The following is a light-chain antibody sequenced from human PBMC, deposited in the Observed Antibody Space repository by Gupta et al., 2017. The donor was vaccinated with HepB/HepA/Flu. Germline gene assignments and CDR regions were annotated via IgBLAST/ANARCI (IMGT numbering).Light chain of an antibody. CDR3: CSYAGKYV. CDR2: DVN. CDR1: SSDVDNYNF. J-gene: IGLJ1*01. Sequence: QSALTQPRSVSGSPGQSVTISCTGTSSDVDNYNFVSWYQQPPGTAPQLIIYDVNKRPSGVPDRFSGSKSGNTASLTISGLQADDEADYYCCSYAGKYVFGSGTKVTVL. V-gene: IGLV2-11*01.